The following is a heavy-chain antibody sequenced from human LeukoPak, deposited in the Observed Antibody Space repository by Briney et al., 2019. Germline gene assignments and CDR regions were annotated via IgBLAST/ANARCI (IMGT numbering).Heavy chain of an antibody. CDR2: ISSSSSYI. D-gene: IGHD2-2*01. CDR1: GFTFSSYS. CDR3: ARDLGNDCSSTSCVG. V-gene: IGHV3-21*01. Sequence: GGSLRLSCAASGFTFSSYSMNWVRQAPGKGLEWVSSISSSSSYIYYADSVKGRFTISRDNAKSSLYLQMNSLRAEDTAVYYCARDLGNDCSSTSCVGWGQGTLATVSS. J-gene: IGHJ4*02.